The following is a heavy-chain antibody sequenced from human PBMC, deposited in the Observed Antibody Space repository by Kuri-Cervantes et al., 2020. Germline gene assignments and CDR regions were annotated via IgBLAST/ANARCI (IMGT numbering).Heavy chain of an antibody. J-gene: IGHJ4*02. D-gene: IGHD3-9*01. CDR3: ARGLIHAAGYGYFDY. V-gene: IGHV4-34*01. CDR2: IYHSGRT. Sequence: SETLSLTCAVYGGSFSGYFWNWIRQPPGRGLEWIGEIYHSGRTNYNPSLKSRVTISVDTSKNQFSLRLSSVTAADTAVYYCARGLIHAAGYGYFDYWDQGSLVTVSS. CDR1: GGSFSGYF.